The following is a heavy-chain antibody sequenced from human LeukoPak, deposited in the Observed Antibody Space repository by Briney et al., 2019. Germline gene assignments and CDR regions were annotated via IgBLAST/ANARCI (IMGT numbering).Heavy chain of an antibody. Sequence: PSETLSLTCTVSGGSISSSSYYWGWIRQPPGKGLEWIGSIYYSGSTYYNPSLKSRVTISVDTSKNQFSLKLSSVTAADTAVYYCARRRVATILATIGCFDYWGQGTLVTVSS. V-gene: IGHV4-39*01. CDR3: ARRRVATILATIGCFDY. J-gene: IGHJ4*02. D-gene: IGHD5-12*01. CDR2: IYYSGST. CDR1: GGSISSSSYY.